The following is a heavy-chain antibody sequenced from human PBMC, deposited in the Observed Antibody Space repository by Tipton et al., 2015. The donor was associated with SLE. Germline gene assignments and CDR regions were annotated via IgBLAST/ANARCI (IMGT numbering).Heavy chain of an antibody. CDR1: GGSIIGHY. D-gene: IGHD1-26*01. Sequence: TLSLTCTVSGGSIIGHYWSWIRQPAGKGPEWIGRIYTGGRTIHNPSLNSRVTMSLDTSKSQFSLKLTSVTAADTAVYYCARDWVVGATLDRFDPWGQGTLVTVSS. CDR2: IYTGGRT. J-gene: IGHJ5*02. V-gene: IGHV4-4*07. CDR3: ARDWVVGATLDRFDP.